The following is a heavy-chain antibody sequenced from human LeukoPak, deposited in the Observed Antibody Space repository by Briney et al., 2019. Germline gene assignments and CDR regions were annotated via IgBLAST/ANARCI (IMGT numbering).Heavy chain of an antibody. CDR2: IIPIFGTA. CDR1: GYTFTSYG. CDR3: ARQRIQLWLRVYFDY. D-gene: IGHD5-18*01. J-gene: IGHJ4*02. Sequence: ASVRVSCKASGYTFTSYGISWVRQAPGQGLEWMGGIIPIFGTANYAQKFQGRVTITADESTSTAYMELSSLRSEDTAVYYCARQRIQLWLRVYFDYWGQGTLVTVSS. V-gene: IGHV1-69*13.